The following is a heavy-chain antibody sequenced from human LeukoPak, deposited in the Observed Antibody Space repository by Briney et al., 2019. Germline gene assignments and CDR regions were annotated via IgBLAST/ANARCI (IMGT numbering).Heavy chain of an antibody. Sequence: GGSLGLSCAASGFTFRSYWMHWARQAPGKGLVWVSRINIDGSSGSYADSVEGRFTISRDNAKNTLYLQMNSLRAEDTAVYYCTREVSGSLYFDYWGQGTLVTVSS. CDR1: GFTFRSYW. V-gene: IGHV3-74*01. CDR2: INIDGSSG. D-gene: IGHD1-26*01. J-gene: IGHJ4*02. CDR3: TREVSGSLYFDY.